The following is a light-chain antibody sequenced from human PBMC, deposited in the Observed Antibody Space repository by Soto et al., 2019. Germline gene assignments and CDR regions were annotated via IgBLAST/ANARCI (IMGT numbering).Light chain of an antibody. J-gene: IGKJ5*01. CDR1: QSVGSY. Sequence: IGLTLYTDTLSLSQGEGATLSCRASQSVGSYLAWYQQKLGQAPRLLIYDASKRATGIPARFSGSGSGTDFTLTINSLEPEDFTVYCCQQRTFLPNSFGQGARLAI. CDR3: QQRTFLPNS. CDR2: DAS. V-gene: IGKV3-11*01.